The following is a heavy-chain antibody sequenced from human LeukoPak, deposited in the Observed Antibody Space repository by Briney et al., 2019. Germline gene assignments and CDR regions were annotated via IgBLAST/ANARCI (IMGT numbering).Heavy chain of an antibody. V-gene: IGHV3-23*01. CDR1: GLTFSTYA. D-gene: IGHD6-19*01. CDR3: ANFERTVAGPYNWFDP. J-gene: IGHJ5*02. CDR2: ISGGGGTT. Sequence: GGSLRLSCAASGLTFSTYAMSWVRQAPGKGLEWVSAISGGGGTTYYADSVKGRFTITGDNSKNTLYLQINTLRAEDTAVYYCANFERTVAGPYNWFDPWGQGTQVTVSS.